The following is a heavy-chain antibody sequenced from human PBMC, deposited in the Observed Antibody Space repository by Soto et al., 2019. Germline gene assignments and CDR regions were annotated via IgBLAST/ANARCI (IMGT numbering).Heavy chain of an antibody. Sequence: QLQLQESGPGLVKPSETLSLTCTVSGGSISSSSYYWGWIRQPPGKGLEWIGSIYYSGSTYYNPSLKSRVTISVDTSKNQFSLKLSSVTAADTAVYYCARCTYHWNLGYPSLLDYWGQGTLVTVSS. J-gene: IGHJ4*02. V-gene: IGHV4-39*01. D-gene: IGHD1-20*01. CDR3: ARCTYHWNLGYPSLLDY. CDR1: GGSISSSSYY. CDR2: IYYSGST.